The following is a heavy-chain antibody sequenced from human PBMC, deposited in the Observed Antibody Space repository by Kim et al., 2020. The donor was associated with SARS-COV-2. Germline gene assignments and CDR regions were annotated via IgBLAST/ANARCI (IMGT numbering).Heavy chain of an antibody. V-gene: IGHV3-33*01. Sequence: NADSVQGRFTISRDNGKNTLYLQMNSLRAEDTAVYYCGRSDSSGYGPDYWGQGTQVTVSS. D-gene: IGHD3-22*01. CDR3: GRSDSSGYGPDY. J-gene: IGHJ4*02.